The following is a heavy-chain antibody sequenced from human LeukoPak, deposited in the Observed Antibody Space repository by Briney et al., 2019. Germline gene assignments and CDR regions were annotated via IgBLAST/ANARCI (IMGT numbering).Heavy chain of an antibody. Sequence: MSSETLSLTCTVSGGSISSSSYYWAWIRQPPGKGLEWIGSVYFSGTTFYNPSLKSRVTISVDTSKNQFSLKLNSVTAADTAVYYCARRDIVATISTWGQGTLVTVSS. J-gene: IGHJ4*02. CDR1: GGSISSSSYY. D-gene: IGHD5-12*01. V-gene: IGHV4-39*01. CDR2: VYFSGTT. CDR3: ARRDIVATIST.